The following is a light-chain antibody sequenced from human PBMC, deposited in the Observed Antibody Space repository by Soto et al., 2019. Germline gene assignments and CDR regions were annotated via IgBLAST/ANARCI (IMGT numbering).Light chain of an antibody. J-gene: IGKJ4*01. V-gene: IGKV1-5*01. CDR3: QQYNGY. CDR2: HAS. CDR1: QSINNW. Sequence: DIQMTQSPSTLSASVGDIITITCRASQSINNWLAWYQLKPGKAPKLLIYHASTLESGVPSRFSGSGSGTEFTLTISSLKLDDFASYYCQQYNGYFGGGTKVEIK.